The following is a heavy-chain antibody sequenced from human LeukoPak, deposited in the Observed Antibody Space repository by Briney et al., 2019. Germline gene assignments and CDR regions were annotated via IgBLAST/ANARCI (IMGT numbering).Heavy chain of an antibody. V-gene: IGHV3-74*01. CDR3: ATDLFGSSRYY. Sequence: GGSLRHSCAASGFTYSNSYMEWVRPAPGRGLMWVSRISGDGSARAYAGSVKVRFTISRDNAKNTVYLQMNSLRAEDTAVYYCATDLFGSSRYYWGQGTLVTVSS. D-gene: IGHD3-10*01. CDR1: GFTYSNSY. J-gene: IGHJ4*02. CDR2: ISGDGSAR.